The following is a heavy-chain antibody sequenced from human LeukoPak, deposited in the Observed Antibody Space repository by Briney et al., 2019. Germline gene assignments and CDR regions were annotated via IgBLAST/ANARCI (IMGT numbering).Heavy chain of an antibody. Sequence: PSETLSLTCTVSGGSIRSYYWSWIRQPPGKGLEWIGEINHSGSTNYNPSLKSRVTISVDTSKNQFSLKLSSVTAADTAVYYCARAGWLRFSDYWGQGTLVTVSS. CDR2: INHSGST. V-gene: IGHV4-34*01. CDR1: GGSIRSYY. D-gene: IGHD5-12*01. CDR3: ARAGWLRFSDY. J-gene: IGHJ4*02.